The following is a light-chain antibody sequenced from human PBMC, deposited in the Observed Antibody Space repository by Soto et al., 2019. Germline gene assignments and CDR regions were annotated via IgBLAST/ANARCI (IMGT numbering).Light chain of an antibody. CDR2: EVN. J-gene: IGLJ1*01. Sequence: QSALTQPASVSGSPGQSITISCTGTSSDVGGYNYVSWYQQHPGKAPKLMIYEVNNRPSGISNRFSGSKSGNTASLTISGLQAEDEVDYYCSSFTSTSTYVFGTGTKLTVL. CDR1: SSDVGGYNY. V-gene: IGLV2-14*01. CDR3: SSFTSTSTYV.